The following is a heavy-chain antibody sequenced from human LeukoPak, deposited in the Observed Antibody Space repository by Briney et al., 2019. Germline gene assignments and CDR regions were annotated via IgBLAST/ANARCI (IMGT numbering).Heavy chain of an antibody. D-gene: IGHD5-12*01. CDR1: GYTFTSYD. CDR2: MNPNSGNT. CDR3: ARGQGATIPPGN. J-gene: IGHJ4*02. V-gene: IGHV1-8*03. Sequence: ASVKVSCKASGYTFTSYDINWVRQATGQGLEWMGWMNPNSGNTGYAQKFQGRVTITRNTSISTAYMELSSLRSEDTAVYYCARGQGATIPPGNWGQGTLVTVSS.